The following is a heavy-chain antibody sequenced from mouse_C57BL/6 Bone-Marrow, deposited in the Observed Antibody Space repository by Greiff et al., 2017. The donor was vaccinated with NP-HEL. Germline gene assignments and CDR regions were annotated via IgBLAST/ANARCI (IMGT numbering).Heavy chain of an antibody. J-gene: IGHJ2*01. CDR1: GFTFSSYT. V-gene: IGHV5-9*01. CDR2: ISGGGGNT. Sequence: EVMLVESGGGLVKPGGSLKLSCAASGFTFSSYTMSWVRQTPEKRLEWVATISGGGGNTYYPDSVKGRFTISRDNAKNTLYLQMSSLRSEDTALYYCARFGSSYVDYWGQGTTLTVSS. CDR3: ARFGSSYVDY. D-gene: IGHD1-1*01.